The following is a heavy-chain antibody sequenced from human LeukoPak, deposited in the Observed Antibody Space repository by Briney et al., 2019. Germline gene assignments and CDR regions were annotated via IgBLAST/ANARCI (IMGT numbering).Heavy chain of an antibody. CDR1: GGSISDYY. CDR3: ARVSLVRGAPDYYFDY. Sequence: SETLSLTCTVSGGSISDYYWSWIRQPPGKGLEWIGRIYTSGSTNYNPSLKSRVTMSVDTSKNQFSLKLSSVTAADTAVYYCARVSLVRGAPDYYFDYWGQGTLVTVSS. J-gene: IGHJ4*02. CDR2: IYTSGST. D-gene: IGHD3-10*01. V-gene: IGHV4-4*07.